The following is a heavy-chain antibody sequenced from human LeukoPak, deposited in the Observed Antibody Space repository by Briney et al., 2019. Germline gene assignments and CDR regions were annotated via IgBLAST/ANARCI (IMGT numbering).Heavy chain of an antibody. CDR2: ISGSGIST. Sequence: GGSLRLSCAASGFTFSSYAITWVRQAPGKGLEWVSAISGSGISTYYADSVKGRFTISRDNSKNTLYLQMNSLRAEDTAVYYCAKQYYGNSGYYFDYWGQGTLVTVSS. V-gene: IGHV3-23*01. D-gene: IGHD4-11*01. CDR3: AKQYYGNSGYYFDY. J-gene: IGHJ4*02. CDR1: GFTFSSYA.